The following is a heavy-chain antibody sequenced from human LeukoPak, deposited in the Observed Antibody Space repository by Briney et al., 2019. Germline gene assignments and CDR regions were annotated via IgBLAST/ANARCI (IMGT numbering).Heavy chain of an antibody. V-gene: IGHV4-59*01. CDR2: IYYSGST. D-gene: IGHD6-19*01. Sequence: PSETLSFTCTVSGGSISSYYWSWIRQLPGKGLEWIGYIYYSGSTNYNPSLKSRTTISVDTSKNQFSLKLSSVTAADTAVYYCARDAGAGAFDYWGQGTLVTVSS. CDR3: ARDAGAGAFDY. CDR1: GGSISSYY. J-gene: IGHJ4*02.